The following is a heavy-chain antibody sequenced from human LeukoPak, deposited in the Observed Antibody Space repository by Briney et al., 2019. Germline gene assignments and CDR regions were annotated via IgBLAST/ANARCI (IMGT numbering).Heavy chain of an antibody. J-gene: IGHJ4*02. Sequence: ASVKVSCKTSGFTFTDYHWHWVRQAPGQGLEWMGWMNPNSGNTGYAQKFQGRVTMTRNTSISTAYMELSSLRSEDTAVYYCATSARGWLRLFVYWGQGTLVTVSS. CDR1: GFTFTDYH. CDR3: ATSARGWLRLFVY. D-gene: IGHD5-12*01. V-gene: IGHV1-8*02. CDR2: MNPNSGNT.